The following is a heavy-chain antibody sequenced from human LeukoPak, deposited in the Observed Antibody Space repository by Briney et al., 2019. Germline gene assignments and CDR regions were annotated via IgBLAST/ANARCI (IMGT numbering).Heavy chain of an antibody. Sequence: SGPTLVKATQTLTLTCTFSGFSLTTNGMCVSWIRQPPGKALEWLARIDWDGDNYYSTSLRTRLTIPKDTSKTQVVFTMTNMDPVDTATYYCARIMTTVTHDAFDIWGQGTMVTVSS. D-gene: IGHD4-17*01. CDR3: ARIMTTVTHDAFDI. V-gene: IGHV2-70*11. CDR2: IDWDGDN. CDR1: GFSLTTNGMC. J-gene: IGHJ3*02.